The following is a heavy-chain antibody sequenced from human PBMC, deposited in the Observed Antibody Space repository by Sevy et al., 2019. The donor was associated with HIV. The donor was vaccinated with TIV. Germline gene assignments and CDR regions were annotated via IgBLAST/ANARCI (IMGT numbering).Heavy chain of an antibody. D-gene: IGHD2-21*02. J-gene: IGHJ3*02. CDR2: IYTTGDT. CDR1: GGSISNYY. CDR3: ARDLVPGVSEGDDAFDI. Sequence: SETLSLTCTVSGGSISNYYWSWIRQPAGKGLEWIGRIYTTGDTNYNPSLEIRVTMSVETAKNQFSLKLNSVTAADTAVYYCARDLVPGVSEGDDAFDIWGQGTMVTVSS. V-gene: IGHV4-4*07.